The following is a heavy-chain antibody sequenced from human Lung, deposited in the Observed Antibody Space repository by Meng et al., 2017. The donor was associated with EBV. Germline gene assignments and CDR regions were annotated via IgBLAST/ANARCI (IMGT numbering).Heavy chain of an antibody. Sequence: QVQRMEPGPGLVKPSGTRSLTCTAFGGSISSYYWSWIRQPAGKGLEWIGRIYTSGSTNYNPSLKSRVTMSVDTSKNQFSLKLSSVTAADTAVYYCAREGAVSLYYWFAPWGQGTLVTVSS. CDR2: IYTSGST. D-gene: IGHD1-26*01. V-gene: IGHV4-4*07. J-gene: IGHJ5*02. CDR3: AREGAVSLYYWFAP. CDR1: GGSISSYY.